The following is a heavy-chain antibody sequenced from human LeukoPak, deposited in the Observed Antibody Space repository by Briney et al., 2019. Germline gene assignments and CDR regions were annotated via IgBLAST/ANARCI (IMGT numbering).Heavy chain of an antibody. D-gene: IGHD3-16*01. CDR2: ISWNSGVI. CDR1: GFTFDDYG. J-gene: IGHJ4*02. CDR3: TKAGLHGVDY. Sequence: GGSLRLSCAASGFTFDDYGMSWVRQAPGKGLEWVSGISWNSGVIGYADSVKGRFTISRDNAKNSLYLQMNSLRPEDMAFYYCTKAGLHGVDYWGQGTLVTVSS. V-gene: IGHV3-9*03.